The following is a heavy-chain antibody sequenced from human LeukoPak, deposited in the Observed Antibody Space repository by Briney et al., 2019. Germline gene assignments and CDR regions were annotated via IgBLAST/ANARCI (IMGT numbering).Heavy chain of an antibody. CDR1: GDSVSSNSAA. D-gene: IGHD5-12*01. V-gene: IGHV6-1*01. CDR3: ARELRGYGGPLDY. J-gene: IGHJ4*02. Sequence: SQTLSLTCAISGDSVSSNSAAWNWSRQSPSRGLEWLGRTYYRSKWYNDYAVSVRSRITINPDTSKNQFSLQLNSVTPEDTALYYCARELRGYGGPLDYWGQGTLVTVSS. CDR2: TYYRSKWYN.